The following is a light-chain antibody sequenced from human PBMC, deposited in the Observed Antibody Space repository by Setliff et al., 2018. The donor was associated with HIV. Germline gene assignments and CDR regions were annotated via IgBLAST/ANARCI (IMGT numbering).Light chain of an antibody. CDR3: QAWDSSTYV. J-gene: IGLJ1*01. CDR2: QDN. Sequence: SYELTQPPSVSVSPGQTASITCSGDKLGDKYASWYQQKPGQSPVLVIYQDNKRPSGIPERFSGSNSGNTATLTISGTRVMDEADYYCQAWDSSTYVFGTGTKVTVL. V-gene: IGLV3-1*01. CDR1: KLGDKY.